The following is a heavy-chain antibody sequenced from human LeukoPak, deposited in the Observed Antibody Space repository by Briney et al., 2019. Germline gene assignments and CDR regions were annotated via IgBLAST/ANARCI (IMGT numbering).Heavy chain of an antibody. V-gene: IGHV4-39*01. Sequence: SETLSLTCTVSDGSISSSNYYWGWIRQPPGKGLEWIGTIYYHGSTYYNPSLKSRVTISVDTSKNQFSLKLTSVTATDTAVYYCARHLFGSGYYPNYWGQGTLVTVSS. J-gene: IGHJ4*02. CDR1: DGSISSSNYY. CDR2: IYYHGST. CDR3: ARHLFGSGYYPNY. D-gene: IGHD3-22*01.